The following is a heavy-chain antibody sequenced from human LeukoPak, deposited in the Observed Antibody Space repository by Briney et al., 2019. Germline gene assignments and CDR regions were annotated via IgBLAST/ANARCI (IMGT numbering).Heavy chain of an antibody. J-gene: IGHJ4*02. CDR2: IYPGDSET. D-gene: IGHD3-10*01. CDR3: ARHRERTMARRAFDS. Sequence: GESLKISCRTSGYPFTTSWIGWVRQMPGKGLELMGIIYPGDSETRYSPSFQGQVTFSVDTSTTTAYLQWSSLKASDTAIYYCARHRERTMARRAFDSWGQGTLVNVSS. V-gene: IGHV5-51*01. CDR1: GYPFTTSW.